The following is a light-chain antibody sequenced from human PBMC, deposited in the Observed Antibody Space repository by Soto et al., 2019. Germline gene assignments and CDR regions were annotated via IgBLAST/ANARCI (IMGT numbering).Light chain of an antibody. J-gene: IGLJ1*01. CDR3: ISYKTDDTFV. CDR2: EAT. V-gene: IGLV2-14*01. CDR1: RSDIGASNS. Sequence: QSALPQAASVSGSPGQSITISCAGTRSDIGASNSVSWYQHLPGRPPTLIIYEATNRPAGVSERFSGSKTGDTASLTISGLQADDEAEYFCISYKTDDTFVFGSGTKLTVL.